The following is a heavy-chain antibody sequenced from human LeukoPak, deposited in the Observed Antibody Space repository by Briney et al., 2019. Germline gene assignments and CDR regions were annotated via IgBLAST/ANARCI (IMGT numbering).Heavy chain of an antibody. CDR2: IYYSGST. CDR1: GVSISSSGYY. D-gene: IGHD2-2*01. CDR3: ARHDPVLVPPAIFRH. J-gene: IGHJ4*02. V-gene: IGHV4-39*01. Sequence: PSETLSLTCTVSGVSISSSGYYWGWIRQPPGKGLEWIGSIYYSGSTYYNPSLTSRVTISVDTSRNQFSLKLSSVTAADTAVYYCARHDPVLVPPAIFRHWGQGTLVTVSS.